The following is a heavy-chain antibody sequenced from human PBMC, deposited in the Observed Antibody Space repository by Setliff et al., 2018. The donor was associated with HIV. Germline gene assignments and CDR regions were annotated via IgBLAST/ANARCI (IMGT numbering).Heavy chain of an antibody. V-gene: IGHV3-15*07. Sequence: GGSLRLSCAVSGFTLTSSWIHWVRQAPGKGLVWVSRFRGGAPDYAAPVKGRFTISRDDSKNTFYLQMDSLKTEDTAVYYCISLYLGYWGQGALVTVSS. J-gene: IGHJ4*02. CDR1: GFTLTSSW. CDR3: ISLYLGY. D-gene: IGHD2-8*01. CDR2: FRGGAP.